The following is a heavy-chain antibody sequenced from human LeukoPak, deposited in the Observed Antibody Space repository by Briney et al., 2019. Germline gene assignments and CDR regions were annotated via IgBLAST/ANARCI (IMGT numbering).Heavy chain of an antibody. CDR3: ARDLRSQLRCSGY. CDR2: ISTYNDNT. J-gene: IGHJ4*02. D-gene: IGHD4-17*01. Sequence: GASVKVSCKASGYTFTSYGISWVRQAPGQGLEWMGWISTYNDNTNYAQKLQGRVTMTTDTSTSTAYMELRSLRSDDTAMYYCARDLRSQLRCSGYWGQGTLVTVSS. V-gene: IGHV1-18*01. CDR1: GYTFTSYG.